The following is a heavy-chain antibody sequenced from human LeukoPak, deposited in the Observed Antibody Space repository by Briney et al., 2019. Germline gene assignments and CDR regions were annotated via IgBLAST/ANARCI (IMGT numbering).Heavy chain of an antibody. J-gene: IGHJ4*02. CDR3: AKPHSYGDYSPFDY. D-gene: IGHD4-17*01. CDR1: GSTFSSYG. V-gene: IGHV3-30*02. Sequence: GGSLRLSCAASGSTFSSYGMHWVRQAPGKGLEWVAFIRYDGSNKYYADSVKGRFTISRDNSKNTLYLQMNSLRAEDTAVYYCAKPHSYGDYSPFDYWGQGTLVTVSS. CDR2: IRYDGSNK.